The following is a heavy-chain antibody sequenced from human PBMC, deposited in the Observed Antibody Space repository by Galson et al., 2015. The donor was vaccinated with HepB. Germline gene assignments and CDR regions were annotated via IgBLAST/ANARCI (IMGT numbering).Heavy chain of an antibody. J-gene: IGHJ6*02. D-gene: IGHD2-2*02. Sequence: SVKVSCKASGYTFTSYYMHWVRQAPGQGPEWMGIINPSGGSTIYAQEFQGRVTMTRDTSTSTVYMELSSLRPEDTAVYYCARDAGYCSSTSCYNIHYYYYYGMDVWGQGTTVTVSS. CDR2: INPSGGST. CDR3: ARDAGYCSSTSCYNIHYYYYYGMDV. CDR1: GYTFTSYY. V-gene: IGHV1-46*01.